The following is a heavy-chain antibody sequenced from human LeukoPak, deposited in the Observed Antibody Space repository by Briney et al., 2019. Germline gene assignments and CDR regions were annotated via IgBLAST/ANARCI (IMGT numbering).Heavy chain of an antibody. CDR1: LCSHLSKICY. CDR3: ARGRGAGRQFLLDY. V-gene: IGHV4-39*01. D-gene: IGHD4-11*01. J-gene: IGHJ4*02. CDR2: IYYSGNT. Sequence: PSETLPLTFLVTLCSHLSKICYGLWIRQPPGEGLEWIGTIYYSGNTYYNPSLKSRVTISVDTSKNQFSLKLSSVTAADTAVYYCARGRGAGRQFLLDYGGQGTLVTVSS.